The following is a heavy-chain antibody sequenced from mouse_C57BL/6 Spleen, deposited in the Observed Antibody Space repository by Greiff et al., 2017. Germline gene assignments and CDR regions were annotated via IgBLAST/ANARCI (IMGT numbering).Heavy chain of an antibody. J-gene: IGHJ4*01. CDR3: ARGAGYGKNYAMDY. V-gene: IGHV3-6*01. Sequence: EVQLVESGPGLVKPSQSLSLTCSVTGYSITSGYYWNWIRQFPGNKLEWMGYISYDGSNNYNPSLKNRISITRDTSKNQFFLKLNSVTTEDTATYYCARGAGYGKNYAMDYWGQGTSVTVSS. D-gene: IGHD2-10*02. CDR2: ISYDGSN. CDR1: GYSITSGYY.